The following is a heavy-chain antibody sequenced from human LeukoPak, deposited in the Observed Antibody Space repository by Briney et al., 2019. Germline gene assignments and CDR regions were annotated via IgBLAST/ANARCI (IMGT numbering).Heavy chain of an antibody. CDR2: INTNTGNP. J-gene: IGHJ6*03. D-gene: IGHD1-26*01. CDR3: ARGRGSSARLGYYFYYIDV. V-gene: IGHV7-4-1*02. CDR1: GYTFTSNA. Sequence: GASVKVSCKASGYTFTSNALGWVRQAPGQGLEWMGWINTNTGNPTYAQGFTGRFVFSLETSVSTSYLQISSLKAEDTAVYYCARGRGSSARLGYYFYYIDVWGKGTTVTVSS.